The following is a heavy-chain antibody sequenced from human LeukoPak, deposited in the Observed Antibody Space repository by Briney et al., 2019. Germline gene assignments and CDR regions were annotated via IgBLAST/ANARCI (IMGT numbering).Heavy chain of an antibody. V-gene: IGHV3-30-3*01. CDR3: ARDFTESELDVAFDI. CDR1: GFTFSSYA. D-gene: IGHD3-10*01. J-gene: IGHJ3*02. CDR2: ISYDGSNK. Sequence: GGSLRLSCAASGFTFSSYAMHWVRQAPGKGLEWVAVISYDGSNKYYADSVKGRFTISRDNSKNTLYLQMNSLRAGDTAVYYCARDFTESELDVAFDIWGQGTMVTVSS.